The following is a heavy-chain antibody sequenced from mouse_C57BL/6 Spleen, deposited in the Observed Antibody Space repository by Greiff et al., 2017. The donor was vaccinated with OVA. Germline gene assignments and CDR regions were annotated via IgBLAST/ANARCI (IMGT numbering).Heavy chain of an antibody. Sequence: VQLQQPGAELVKPGASVKLSCKASGYTFTSYWMQWVKQRPGQGLEWIGEIDPSDSYTNYNQKFKGKATLTVDTSSSTAYMQLSSLTSEDSAVYYCARSPLYYGSSYDYFDYWGQGTTLTVSS. V-gene: IGHV1-50*01. CDR3: ARSPLYYGSSYDYFDY. CDR2: IDPSDSYT. J-gene: IGHJ2*01. CDR1: GYTFTSYW. D-gene: IGHD1-1*01.